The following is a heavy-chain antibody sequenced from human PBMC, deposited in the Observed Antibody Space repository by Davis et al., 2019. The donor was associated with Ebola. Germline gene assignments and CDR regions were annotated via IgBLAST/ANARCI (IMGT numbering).Heavy chain of an antibody. CDR2: IYMGGST. CDR3: AGGDDYSNDY. D-gene: IGHD4-11*01. CDR1: GFTFSRYS. V-gene: IGHV3-66*01. J-gene: IGHJ4*02. Sequence: GESLKISCAASGFTFSRYSMSWVLQAPVKGLEWVSVIYMGGSTYYADSVKGSFTISRDNSKNTLYLHMLSLRTEDTAVYYCAGGDDYSNDYWDQGTLVTVSP.